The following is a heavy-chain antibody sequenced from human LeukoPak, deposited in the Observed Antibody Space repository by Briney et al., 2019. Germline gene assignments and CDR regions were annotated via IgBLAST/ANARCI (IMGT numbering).Heavy chain of an antibody. CDR2: IFYSGNT. J-gene: IGHJ4*02. Sequence: SEALSLTCTVSGVSISSYYWSGIRQPPGKGLEWIGYIFYSGNTIYNPSLKSRVTISVDTSKNHFSLRLRSVTAADTAVYYCARLAAISGSDYPDDWGQGTLVTVSS. CDR3: ARLAAISGSDYPDD. D-gene: IGHD1-26*01. V-gene: IGHV4-59*08. CDR1: GVSISSYY.